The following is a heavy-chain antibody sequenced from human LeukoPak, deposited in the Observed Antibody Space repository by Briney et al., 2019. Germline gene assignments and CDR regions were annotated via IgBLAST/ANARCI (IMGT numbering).Heavy chain of an antibody. Sequence: ASVKVSCKAFGYTFTSYGISWVRQAPGQGLEWMGLTSAYNGNTNYAQKLQGRVTMTTDTSTSTAYMELRSLRSDDTAVYYCARGEYSSSWYDFVSYYYGMDVWGQGTTVTVSS. D-gene: IGHD6-13*01. J-gene: IGHJ6*02. V-gene: IGHV1-18*01. CDR2: TSAYNGNT. CDR3: ARGEYSSSWYDFVSYYYGMDV. CDR1: GYTFTSYG.